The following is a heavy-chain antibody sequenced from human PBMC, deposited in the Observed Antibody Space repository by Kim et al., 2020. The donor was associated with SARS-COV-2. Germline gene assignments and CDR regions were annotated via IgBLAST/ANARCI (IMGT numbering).Heavy chain of an antibody. CDR2: IYTSGST. CDR1: GGSISSYY. J-gene: IGHJ5*02. CDR3: ARDKLDYGAYGALTRKGWFDP. V-gene: IGHV4-4*07. Sequence: SETLSLTCTVSGGSISSYYWSWIRQPAGKGLEWIGRIYTSGSTNYNPSLKSRVTMSVDTSKNQFSLKLSSVTAADTAVYYCARDKLDYGAYGALTRKGWFDPWGQGTLVTVSS. D-gene: IGHD4-17*01.